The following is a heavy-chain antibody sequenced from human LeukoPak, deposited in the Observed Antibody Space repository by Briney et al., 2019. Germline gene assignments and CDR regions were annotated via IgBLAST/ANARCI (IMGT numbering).Heavy chain of an antibody. J-gene: IGHJ6*02. D-gene: IGHD2-15*01. CDR3: ARDGVVVVAATYDGLDV. CDR2: INHSGST. V-gene: IGHV4-34*01. CDR1: GGSFSGYY. Sequence: SETLSLTCAVYGGSFSGYYWSWIRQPPGKGLEWIGEINHSGSTNYNPSLKSRVTISVDTSKNQFSLKLSSVTAADTAVYYCARDGVVVVAATYDGLDVWGQGTTVTVSS.